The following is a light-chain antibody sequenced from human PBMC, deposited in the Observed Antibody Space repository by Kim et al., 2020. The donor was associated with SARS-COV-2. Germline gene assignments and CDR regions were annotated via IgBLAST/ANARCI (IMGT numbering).Light chain of an antibody. CDR3: QSADSSYTNVL. V-gene: IGLV3-25*03. CDR2: KDT. Sequence: PGQTARNTSTGGVWTNQDVQWDQHKAGQAPAVGIYKDTERPSGIPERFAGSTSRTTGTVTINGVQAEDEADYYCQSADSSYTNVLFGGGTQLTVL. J-gene: IGLJ2*01. CDR1: VWTNQD.